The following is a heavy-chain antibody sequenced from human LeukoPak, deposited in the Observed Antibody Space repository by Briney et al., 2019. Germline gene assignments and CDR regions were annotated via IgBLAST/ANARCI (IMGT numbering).Heavy chain of an antibody. Sequence: ASVKVSCKASGYTFTSCGISWVRQAPGQGLEWMGWISAYNGNTNYAQKLQGRVTMTTDTSTSTAYMELRSLRSDDTAVYYCARFLMSIVVVPAANELCFDYWGQGTLVTVSS. D-gene: IGHD2-2*01. CDR1: GYTFTSCG. CDR2: ISAYNGNT. V-gene: IGHV1-18*01. J-gene: IGHJ4*02. CDR3: ARFLMSIVVVPAANELCFDY.